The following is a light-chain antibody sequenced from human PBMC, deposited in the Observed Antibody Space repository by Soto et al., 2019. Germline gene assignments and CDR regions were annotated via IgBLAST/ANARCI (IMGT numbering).Light chain of an antibody. CDR2: DAS. J-gene: IGKJ1*01. CDR3: QQYETFSGT. CDR1: QSVSGW. Sequence: IQLTQSPSSLSASMGDRVTITCRASQSVSGWLAWYQQKPGEAPKLLIYDASALPRRVPSRFSGSGSGTKFTLTIASLQPDDFATYYCQQYETFSGTFGTGTKVDIK. V-gene: IGKV1-5*01.